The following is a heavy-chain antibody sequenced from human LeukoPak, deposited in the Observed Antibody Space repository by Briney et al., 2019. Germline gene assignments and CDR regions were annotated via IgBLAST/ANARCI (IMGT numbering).Heavy chain of an antibody. D-gene: IGHD3-22*01. V-gene: IGHV4-59*08. CDR2: VSNSGST. CDR1: GGSISGYY. J-gene: IGHJ4*02. CDR3: ASRAYYDSSGLDY. Sequence: SETLSLTCTVSGGSISGYYWTWIRQPPGKGLEWIGHVSNSGSTKYNPSLKSRVTISIDTSKKHFSLKLSSVTAADTAVYYCASRAYYDSSGLDYWGQGILVTVSS.